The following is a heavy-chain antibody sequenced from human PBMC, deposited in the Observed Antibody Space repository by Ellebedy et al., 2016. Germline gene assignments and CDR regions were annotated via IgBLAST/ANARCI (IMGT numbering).Heavy chain of an antibody. D-gene: IGHD4-17*01. CDR1: GFTFSDYY. CDR3: ARDRVYYGAEGYFDL. Sequence: GGSLRLSCAASGFTFSDYYMSWIRQAPGKGLEWVSYISSIGSTIYYADSVKGRFTISRDNAKNSLYLQMNSLRAEDTAVYYCARDRVYYGAEGYFDLWGRGTLVTVSS. V-gene: IGHV3-11*04. J-gene: IGHJ2*01. CDR2: ISSIGSTI.